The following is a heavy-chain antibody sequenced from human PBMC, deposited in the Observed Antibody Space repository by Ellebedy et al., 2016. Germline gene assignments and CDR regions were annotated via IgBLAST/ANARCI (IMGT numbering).Heavy chain of an antibody. V-gene: IGHV1-18*04. D-gene: IGHD2-2*01. CDR1: GYTFTTFS. Sequence: ASVKVSCXASGYTFTTFSITWVRQVPGQGLEWMGFVNTFSGNTKFAQKFQGRVSMTTDSSTHTAYMDLRSLRSDDTAMYYCARFSTLGVWGGMDVWGQGTTVTVSS. J-gene: IGHJ6*02. CDR2: VNTFSGNT. CDR3: ARFSTLGVWGGMDV.